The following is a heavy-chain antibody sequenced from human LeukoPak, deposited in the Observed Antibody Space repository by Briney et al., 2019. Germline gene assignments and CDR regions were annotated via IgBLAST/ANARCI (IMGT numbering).Heavy chain of an antibody. D-gene: IGHD3-10*01. CDR1: GGSFSGYY. CDR3: ARGRVQGKAFDY. V-gene: IGHV4-34*01. J-gene: IGHJ4*02. Sequence: SETLSLTCAVYGGSFSGYYWSWIRQPPGKGLEWIGEINHSGSTNYNPSLKSRVTISVDTSKNQFSLKLSSVTGADTAVYYCARGRVQGKAFDYWGQGTLVTVSS. CDR2: INHSGST.